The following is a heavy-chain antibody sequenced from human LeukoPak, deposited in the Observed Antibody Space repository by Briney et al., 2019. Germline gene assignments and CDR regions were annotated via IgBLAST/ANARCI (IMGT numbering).Heavy chain of an antibody. D-gene: IGHD3-10*02. J-gene: IGHJ5*02. CDR1: GFTFSNFG. CDR2: IWYDGSNK. V-gene: IGHV3-33*01. Sequence: GGSLRLSCVASGFTFSNFGMHWVRQAPGKGLEWMAVIWYDGSNKYYADSVKGRFAIFRDDSKNTLYLQMNSLRVEDTAVYYCARDRSVLWFDPWGQGTLVTVSS. CDR3: ARDRSVLWFDP.